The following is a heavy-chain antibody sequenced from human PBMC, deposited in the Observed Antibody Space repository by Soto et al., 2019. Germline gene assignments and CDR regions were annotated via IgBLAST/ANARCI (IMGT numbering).Heavy chain of an antibody. J-gene: IGHJ4*02. V-gene: IGHV4-31*03. CDR3: ARAIYSSGWYRDDYFDY. CDR1: GGSISSGGYY. D-gene: IGHD6-19*01. Sequence: LSLTCTVSGGSISSGGYYWSWIRQHPGKGLEWIGYIYYSGSTYYNPSLKSRVTISVDTSKNQFSLKLSSVTAADTAVYYCARAIYSSGWYRDDYFDYWGQGTLVTVSS. CDR2: IYYSGST.